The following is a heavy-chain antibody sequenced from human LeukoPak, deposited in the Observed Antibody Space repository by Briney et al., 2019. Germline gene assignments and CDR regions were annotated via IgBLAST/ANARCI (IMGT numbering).Heavy chain of an antibody. D-gene: IGHD6-13*01. CDR3: ARVLRIAAYGMDV. CDR2: IHSDGSIT. V-gene: IGHV3-74*01. Sequence: RAGGSLRLSCAASGFTFSSYWMRWARQAPGKGLVWVSRIHSDGSITNYADSVKGRFTISRDNAKNTLYLQMNSLRAEDTAVYYCARVLRIAAYGMDVWGQGTTVTVSS. CDR1: GFTFSSYW. J-gene: IGHJ6*02.